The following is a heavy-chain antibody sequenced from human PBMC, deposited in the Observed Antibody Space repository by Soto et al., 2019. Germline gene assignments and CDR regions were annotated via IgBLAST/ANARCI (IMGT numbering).Heavy chain of an antibody. J-gene: IGHJ4*02. CDR3: ERTFDKITYYFDY. D-gene: IGHD3-9*01. CDR2: ISFDGNII. CDR1: EFSFSSYA. Sequence: GGSLRLSCAASEFSFSSYAMHWIRQAPGKGLEWVAVISFDGNIIHYADSVKGRFIISRDNSKNTLYLQMHSLSGEDTAVYYCERTFDKITYYFDYWGQGTLVTVSS. V-gene: IGHV3-30-3*01.